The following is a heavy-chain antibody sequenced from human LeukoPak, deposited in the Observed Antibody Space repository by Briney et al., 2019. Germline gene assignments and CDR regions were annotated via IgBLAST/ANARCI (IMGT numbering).Heavy chain of an antibody. V-gene: IGHV4-59*12. Sequence: PSETLSLTCTVSGGSISSYYWSWIRQPPGKGLEWIGYIYYSGSTNYNPSLKSRVTISVDTSKNQFSLKLSSVTAADTAVYYCARGSPGAGTAGRTFDYWGQGTLVTVSS. CDR3: ARGSPGAGTAGRTFDY. CDR2: IYYSGST. D-gene: IGHD6-19*01. J-gene: IGHJ4*02. CDR1: GGSISSYY.